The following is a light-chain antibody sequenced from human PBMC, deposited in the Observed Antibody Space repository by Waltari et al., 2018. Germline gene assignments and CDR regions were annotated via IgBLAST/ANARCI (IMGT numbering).Light chain of an antibody. CDR2: AAS. Sequence: DIQMTQSPSSLSASVGDRITITCRVSQSISTSLNWYQQKPGTAPKLLIYAASSLQSGVPSRFSGSGSGTDFTLTISSLQPEDFATYYCQQSFSTPYTFGQGTKLEIK. J-gene: IGKJ2*01. CDR1: QSISTS. V-gene: IGKV1-39*01. CDR3: QQSFSTPYT.